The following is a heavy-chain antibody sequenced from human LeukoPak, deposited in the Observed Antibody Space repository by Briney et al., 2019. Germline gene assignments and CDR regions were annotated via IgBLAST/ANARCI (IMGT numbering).Heavy chain of an antibody. V-gene: IGHV3-30-3*01. CDR2: ISYDGSNK. J-gene: IGHJ4*02. CDR3: AREMITFGGVISYFDY. D-gene: IGHD3-16*02. Sequence: GGSLRLSCAASGFTFSSYAMHWVRQAPGKGLEWVAVISYDGSNKYYADSVKGRFTIPRDNSKNTLYLQMNSLRAEDTAVYYCAREMITFGGVISYFDYWGQGTLVTVSS. CDR1: GFTFSSYA.